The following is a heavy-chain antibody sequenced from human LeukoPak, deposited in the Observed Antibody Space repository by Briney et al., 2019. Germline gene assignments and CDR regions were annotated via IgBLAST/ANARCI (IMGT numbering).Heavy chain of an antibody. D-gene: IGHD3-3*01. Sequence: SETLSLTCTVSGGSISSYYWSWIRQPPGKGLEWIGYIYCSGSTNYNPSLKSRVTISVDTSKNQFSLKLSSVTAADTAVYYCARGDDFWSGFPDYWGQGTLVTVSS. V-gene: IGHV4-59*01. CDR1: GGSISSYY. J-gene: IGHJ4*02. CDR2: IYCSGST. CDR3: ARGDDFWSGFPDY.